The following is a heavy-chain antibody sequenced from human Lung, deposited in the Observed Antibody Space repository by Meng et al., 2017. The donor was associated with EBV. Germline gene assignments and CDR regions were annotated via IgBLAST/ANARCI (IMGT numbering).Heavy chain of an antibody. CDR2: MNPHSGDT. Sequence: QVQLVQSGAEVKKPXASVKVXCKASGYTFTSYDLNWVRQAPGQGLEWKGWMNPHSGDTGSPRKFRGRLTMTRDTSINTAYMELTGLTSEDTAVYFCARGLERYSDWLQSTSTAQPFDYRGQGTLVTVSS. J-gene: IGHJ4*02. CDR1: GYTFTSYD. D-gene: IGHD3-9*01. CDR3: ARGLERYSDWLQSTSTAQPFDY. V-gene: IGHV1-8*01.